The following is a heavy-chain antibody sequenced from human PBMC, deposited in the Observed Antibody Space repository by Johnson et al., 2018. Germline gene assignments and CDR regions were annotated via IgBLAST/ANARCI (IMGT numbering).Heavy chain of an antibody. J-gene: IGHJ3*02. D-gene: IGHD6-19*01. CDR2: IYHTGNT. CDR3: ARSGRRAVSGTSFGI. Sequence: VQLQESGPGLVKPSETLSLTCTVSVGSISNYYWSWIRQPPGKGLEWSGFIYHTGNTNYNPSLRSRVTISVATSKTQFSLKLRSVSAADTASYYCARSGRRAVSGTSFGIWGQGTMVTVSA. CDR1: VGSISNYY. V-gene: IGHV4-59*01.